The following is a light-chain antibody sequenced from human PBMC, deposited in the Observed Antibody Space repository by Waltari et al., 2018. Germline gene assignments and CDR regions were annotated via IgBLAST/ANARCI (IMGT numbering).Light chain of an antibody. CDR3: QQYYSTPRT. V-gene: IGKV4-1*01. J-gene: IGKJ1*01. Sequence: DFVMTQSPDSLAVSLGERATINCRSSQTILDNADNSNYLAWYHHNPGPPPKLLISWPSARESGVPDRFTGSGSGKDFTLTISSLQSEDVAMYYCQQYYSTPRTFGQGTKVEVK. CDR2: WPS. CDR1: QTILDNADNSNY.